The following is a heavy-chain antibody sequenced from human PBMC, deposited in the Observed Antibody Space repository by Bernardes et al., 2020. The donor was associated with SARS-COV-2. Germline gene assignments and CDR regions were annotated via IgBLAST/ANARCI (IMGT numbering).Heavy chain of an antibody. V-gene: IGHV4-59*11. Sequence: SETLSLTCSVSGGSITSHYWSWIRQTPGKGLEWIGYIDYNGATNYNPSLESRLTMSPDTAKNHFSLDLTSVTAADTAVYFCARAVYDNDAFRFDSWGRGTLVTVS. CDR2: IDYNGAT. CDR3: ARAVYDNDAFRFDS. J-gene: IGHJ5*01. D-gene: IGHD3-22*01. CDR1: GGSITSHY.